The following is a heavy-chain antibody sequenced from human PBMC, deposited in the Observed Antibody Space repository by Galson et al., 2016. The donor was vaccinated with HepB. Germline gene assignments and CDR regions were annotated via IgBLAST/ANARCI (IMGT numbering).Heavy chain of an antibody. CDR1: GFTFSDAW. Sequence: SLRLSCAASGFTFSDAWMSWVRQAPGKGLEWVSDITFDSSRTYYVDSVKGRFTISRDNSKNMLYLQMNSLRAEDTAIYYCVKHGQWVPTDYWGQGTLVTVS. CDR2: ITFDSSRT. V-gene: IGHV3-23*01. CDR3: VKHGQWVPTDY. J-gene: IGHJ4*02. D-gene: IGHD6-19*01.